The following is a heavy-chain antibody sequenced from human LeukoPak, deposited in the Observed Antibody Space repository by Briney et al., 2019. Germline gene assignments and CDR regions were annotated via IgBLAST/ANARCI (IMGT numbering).Heavy chain of an antibody. CDR1: GFTFDDYA. CDR3: AREPSRLGYCSSTSCLLDY. CDR2: ISWNSGSI. J-gene: IGHJ4*02. D-gene: IGHD2-2*01. Sequence: GGSLRLSCAASGFTFDDYAMHWVRQAPGKGLEWVSGISWNSGSIGYADSVKGRFTISRDNAKNSLYLQMNSLRAEDTAVYYCAREPSRLGYCSSTSCLLDYWGQGTLVTVSS. V-gene: IGHV3-9*01.